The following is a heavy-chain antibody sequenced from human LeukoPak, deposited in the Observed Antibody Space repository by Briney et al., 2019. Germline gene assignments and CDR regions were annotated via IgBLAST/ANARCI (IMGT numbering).Heavy chain of an antibody. CDR3: ARVSEVEMATWYLDAFDI. V-gene: IGHV4-4*02. CDR1: GGSISSSNW. CDR2: IYHSGST. J-gene: IGHJ3*02. Sequence: KSSETLSLTCAVSGGSISSSNWWSWVRQPPGKGLEWIGEIYHSGSTNYNPSLKSRVTISVDTSKNQFSLKLSSVTAADTAVYYCARVSEVEMATWYLDAFDIWGQGTMVTVSS. D-gene: IGHD5-24*01.